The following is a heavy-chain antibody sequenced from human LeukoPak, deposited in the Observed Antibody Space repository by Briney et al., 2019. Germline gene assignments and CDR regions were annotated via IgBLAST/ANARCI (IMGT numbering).Heavy chain of an antibody. J-gene: IGHJ5*02. CDR1: GGSFSGYY. Sequence: SETLSLTCAVYGGSFSGYYWSWIRQPPGKGLEWIGENNHSGSTNYNPSLKSRVTISVDTSKNQFSLKLSSVTAADTAVYYCARGRDKLGYCSSTSCYRQYNWFDPWGQGTLVTVSS. V-gene: IGHV4-34*01. CDR2: NNHSGST. CDR3: ARGRDKLGYCSSTSCYRQYNWFDP. D-gene: IGHD2-2*02.